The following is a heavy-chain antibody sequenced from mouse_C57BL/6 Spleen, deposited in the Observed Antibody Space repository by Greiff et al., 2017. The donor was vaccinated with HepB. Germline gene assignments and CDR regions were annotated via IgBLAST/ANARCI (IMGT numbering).Heavy chain of an antibody. Sequence: EVQRVESGGGLVKPGGSMKLSCAASGFTFSDYCMHWVRQAPEKGLEWVANINTDSSSTYYLDTLKGRFTISRDNAKNTLYLQMSSLKSEDTATYDCARVNRGGYDIDYWGQGTTLTVSS. D-gene: IGHD2-14*01. CDR2: INTDSSST. V-gene: IGHV5-16*01. CDR1: GFTFSDYC. J-gene: IGHJ2*01. CDR3: ARVNRGGYDIDY.